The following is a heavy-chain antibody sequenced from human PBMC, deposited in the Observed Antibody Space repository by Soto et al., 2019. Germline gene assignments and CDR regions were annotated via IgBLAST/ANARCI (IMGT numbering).Heavy chain of an antibody. CDR1: GFTFSSYW. CDR3: VRGSSGYYTGNFDY. CDR2: IKQDGSEK. J-gene: IGHJ4*02. D-gene: IGHD3-3*01. V-gene: IGHV3-7*05. Sequence: EVQLVESGGGLVQPGGSLRLSCAASGFTFSSYWMSWVRQAPGKGLEWVANIKQDGSEKYYVDSVKGRFTISRDNAKNSLYLQMNSLRAEDTAVYYCVRGSSGYYTGNFDYWGQGTLVTVSS.